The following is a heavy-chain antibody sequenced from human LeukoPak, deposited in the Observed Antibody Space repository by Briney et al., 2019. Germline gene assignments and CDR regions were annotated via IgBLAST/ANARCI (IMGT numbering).Heavy chain of an antibody. CDR2: IYYSGST. V-gene: IGHV4-39*07. Sequence: SETLSLTCTVSGGSISSSSYYWGWIRQPPGKGLEWIGSIYYSGSTYYNPSLKSRVTISVDTSKNQFSLKLSSVTAADTAVYYCARVGYDFWSGYYNPGGYWGQGTLVTVSS. D-gene: IGHD3-3*01. CDR1: GGSISSSSYY. CDR3: ARVGYDFWSGYYNPGGY. J-gene: IGHJ4*02.